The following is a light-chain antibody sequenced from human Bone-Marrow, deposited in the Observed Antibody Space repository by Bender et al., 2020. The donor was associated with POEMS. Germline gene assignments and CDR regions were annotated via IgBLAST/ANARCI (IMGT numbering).Light chain of an antibody. Sequence: QSVLTQPPSASGTPGQWVSISCSRSNTNIFTYSVNWYQHLPGTAPRLLIYSNNQRPSGSSERFTGSKSGTSASLAISGLQFEDEADYYCSTWDESLNGWVFGGGTKLTV. V-gene: IGLV1-44*01. CDR2: SNN. CDR1: NTNIFTYS. J-gene: IGLJ3*02. CDR3: STWDESLNGWV.